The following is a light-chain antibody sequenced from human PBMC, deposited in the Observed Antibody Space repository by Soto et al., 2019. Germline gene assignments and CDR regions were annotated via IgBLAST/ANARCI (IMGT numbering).Light chain of an antibody. J-gene: IGLJ1*01. CDR1: TADVGSSKF. Sequence: QSALTQPASASGSPGQSITISCNGTTADVGSSKFVSWYQQHPGKAPKLILYEATKRPAGVSNRFSGSKSGNTASLTISGFQPEDESDYYCCSYVDRTITYSVFGTGPKVAVL. CDR2: EAT. CDR3: CSYVDRTITYSV. V-gene: IGLV2-23*01.